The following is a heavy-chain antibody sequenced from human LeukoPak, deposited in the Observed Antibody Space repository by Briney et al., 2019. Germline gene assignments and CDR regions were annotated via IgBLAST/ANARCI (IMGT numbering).Heavy chain of an antibody. CDR2: INPNSGGT. CDR3: ARGTIVGATPFDY. J-gene: IGHJ4*02. CDR1: GGTFSSYA. D-gene: IGHD1-26*01. Sequence: ASVKVSCKASGGTFSSYAISWVRQARGQGLEWMGWINPNSGGTNYAQKFQGRVTMTRDTSISTAYMELSRLRSDDTAVYYCARGTIVGATPFDYWGQGTLVTVSS. V-gene: IGHV1-2*02.